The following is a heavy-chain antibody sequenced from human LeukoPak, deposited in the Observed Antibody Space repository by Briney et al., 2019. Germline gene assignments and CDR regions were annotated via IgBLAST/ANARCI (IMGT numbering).Heavy chain of an antibody. V-gene: IGHV3-53*01. Sequence: GGSLRLSCAASGFSVSNTYMSWVRQAPGKGLEWVSIIYSGGNTYYADSVKGRFTISRDNSKNTLYLQMNRLRPEDTAVYYCARGTVTAPDYWGQGTLITVSS. CDR3: ARGTVTAPDY. CDR1: GFSVSNTY. CDR2: IYSGGNT. D-gene: IGHD2-21*02. J-gene: IGHJ4*02.